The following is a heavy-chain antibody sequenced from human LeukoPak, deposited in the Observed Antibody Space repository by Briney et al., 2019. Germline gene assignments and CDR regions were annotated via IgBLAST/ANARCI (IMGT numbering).Heavy chain of an antibody. Sequence: PGGSLRLSCAASGFTFSTYWMTWVRQAPGKGLEWVSGISGGGDITYYADSVKGRFTISRDNSENTLYLQMNSLRAEDTALYYCAKDDRWLQFNYWGQGTLVTVSS. CDR3: AKDDRWLQFNY. CDR2: ISGGGDIT. D-gene: IGHD5-24*01. V-gene: IGHV3-23*01. J-gene: IGHJ4*02. CDR1: GFTFSTYW.